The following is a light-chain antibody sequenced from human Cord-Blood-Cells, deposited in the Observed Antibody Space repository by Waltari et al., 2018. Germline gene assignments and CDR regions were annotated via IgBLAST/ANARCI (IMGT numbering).Light chain of an antibody. J-gene: IGKJ1*01. CDR2: SAS. CDR1: QSISSY. CDR3: QQRYSTPCT. V-gene: IGKV1-39*01. Sequence: DLEMTQCRSSLSACVGDRVNIPCRPRQSISSYLNWYQPKPWKDPKLLIYSASSLQSGVPTRFSGSGSGTDFPPPIRSLQPEDFSTLYCQQRYSTPCTFGQGTKVEIK.